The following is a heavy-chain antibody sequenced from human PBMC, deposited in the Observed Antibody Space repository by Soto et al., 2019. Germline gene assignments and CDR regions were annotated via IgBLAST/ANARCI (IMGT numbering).Heavy chain of an antibody. J-gene: IGHJ4*02. D-gene: IGHD4-17*01. V-gene: IGHV3-21*01. CDR1: GFTFSSYS. CDR3: ARDRGDYEGLVPYSGEH. Sequence: GGSLRLSCAASGFTFSSYSMHWVRQAPGKGLEWVSSISSRSRSIYYADSQKGRFTISRDNTKNSLYLQMNNLRAEDTAVYYCARDRGDYEGLVPYSGEHWGQGTLVTVSS. CDR2: ISSRSRSI.